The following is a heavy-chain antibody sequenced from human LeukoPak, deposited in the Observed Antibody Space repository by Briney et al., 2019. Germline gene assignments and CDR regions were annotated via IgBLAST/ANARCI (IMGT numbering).Heavy chain of an antibody. Sequence: GGSLRLSCAASGFTFSSYWMSWVRQAPGKGLEWVANIKQDGSEKYYVDSVKGRFTISRDNAKNSLYLQMNSLRAEDTAVYYCARDARRGYYYGSGSYVALATNWFDPWGQGTLITVSS. J-gene: IGHJ5*02. CDR3: ARDARRGYYYGSGSYVALATNWFDP. V-gene: IGHV3-7*01. D-gene: IGHD3-10*01. CDR1: GFTFSSYW. CDR2: IKQDGSEK.